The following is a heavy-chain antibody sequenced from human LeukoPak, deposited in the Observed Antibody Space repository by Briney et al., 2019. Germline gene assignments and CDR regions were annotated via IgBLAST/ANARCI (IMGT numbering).Heavy chain of an antibody. J-gene: IGHJ6*02. V-gene: IGHV4-61*01. CDR1: GGSVSSGSSY. D-gene: IGHD3-3*01. CDR2: VYYSAST. Sequence: SETLSLTCTVSGGSVSSGSSYWSWIRQPPGKGLEWIGYVYYSASTNYNPSLKSRVTISVDTSKNQFSLKLSSVTAADTAVYYCARGPWYYDFWSGYYTPYYYYGMDVWGQGTTVTVSS. CDR3: ARGPWYYDFWSGYYTPYYYYGMDV.